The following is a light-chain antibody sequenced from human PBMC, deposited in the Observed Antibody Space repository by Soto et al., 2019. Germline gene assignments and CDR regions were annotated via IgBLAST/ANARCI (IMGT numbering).Light chain of an antibody. Sequence: QSALTQPASVSGSPGQSITISCTGTSSDVGGNKYVSWYQQYPCKVPKLLINKVTNRPSGVYYRFSVSKSGNTASLTISALLAEDEADYFCASTTSDSLKGFGTGTKVTVL. CDR1: SSDVGGNKY. CDR2: KVT. V-gene: IGLV2-14*01. CDR3: ASTTSDSLKG. J-gene: IGLJ1*01.